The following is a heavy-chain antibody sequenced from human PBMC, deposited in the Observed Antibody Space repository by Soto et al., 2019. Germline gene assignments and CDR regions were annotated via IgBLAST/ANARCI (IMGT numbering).Heavy chain of an antibody. CDR2: IYYSGST. J-gene: IGHJ3*02. D-gene: IGHD6-25*01. Sequence: SETLSLTCTVSGGSISRDYWSWSRQPPGKGLEWIGYIYYSGSTNYNPSLKSRVTISVDASKNQFSLKLSSVTAADTAVYYCAIYSSGDAFAIWGQGTMVPVSS. V-gene: IGHV4-59*08. CDR3: AIYSSGDAFAI. CDR1: GGSISRDY.